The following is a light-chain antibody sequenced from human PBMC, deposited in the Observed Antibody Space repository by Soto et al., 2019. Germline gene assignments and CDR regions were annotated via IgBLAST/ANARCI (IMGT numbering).Light chain of an antibody. CDR1: HDITNY. Sequence: DIQITQSPSSLSVSVGDRVTITCQASHDITNYLNWYQQKPGKAPKLLTYDVSKLESGVXSRFSGRGSGQDFTFTIRSLQAEDIVTYCCVQDDDLQRT. J-gene: IGKJ2*02. CDR2: DVS. V-gene: IGKV1-33*01. CDR3: VQDDDLQRT.